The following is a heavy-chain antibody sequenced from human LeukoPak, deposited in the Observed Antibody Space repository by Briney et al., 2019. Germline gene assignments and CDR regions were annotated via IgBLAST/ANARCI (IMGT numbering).Heavy chain of an antibody. Sequence: SETLSLTCTVSGGSVSSGSYYWSWIRQPPGKGLEWIGYIYYSGSTNYNPSLKSRVTISVDTSKNQFSLKLSSVTAADTAVYYCARTIGAVAVDYWGQGTLVTVSS. J-gene: IGHJ4*02. D-gene: IGHD6-19*01. CDR3: ARTIGAVAVDY. CDR2: IYYSGST. V-gene: IGHV4-61*01. CDR1: GGSVSSGSYY.